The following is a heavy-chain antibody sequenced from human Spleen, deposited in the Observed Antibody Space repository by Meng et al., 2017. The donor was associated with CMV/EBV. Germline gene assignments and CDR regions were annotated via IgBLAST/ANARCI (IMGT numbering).Heavy chain of an antibody. CDR2: IRYDGRNK. Sequence: GESLKTSCTASGFTFSNYGMHWVRQAPGKGLEWVAFIRYDGRNKNYADSVKGRFTISRDNSKNTLFLQMNSLRTEDTAVYYCAKDREPWAPFDYWGQGTLVTVSS. CDR3: AKDREPWAPFDY. CDR1: GFTFSNYG. V-gene: IGHV3-30*02. D-gene: IGHD1-26*01. J-gene: IGHJ4*02.